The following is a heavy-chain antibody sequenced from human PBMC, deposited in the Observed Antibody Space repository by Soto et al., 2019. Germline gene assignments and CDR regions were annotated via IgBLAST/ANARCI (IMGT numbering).Heavy chain of an antibody. D-gene: IGHD3-9*01. V-gene: IGHV3-23*01. CDR3: AKDVHYDIVTGIEYFDH. CDR1: GFTFSSYA. J-gene: IGHJ1*01. CDR2: ISGTGRVT. Sequence: EVHLLESGGGLVQPGGSLKLSCAVSGFTFSSYAMSWVRQAPGKGLEWVSGISGTGRVTNYAESVKGRFTISRDNPKNTLYLEMKSLRAEDTAVYYCAKDVHYDIVTGIEYFDHWGQGTLVTVSS.